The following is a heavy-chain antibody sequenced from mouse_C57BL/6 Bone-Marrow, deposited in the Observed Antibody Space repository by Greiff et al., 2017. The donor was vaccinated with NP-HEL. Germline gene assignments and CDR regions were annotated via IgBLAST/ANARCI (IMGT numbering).Heavy chain of an antibody. CDR1: GYAFSSSW. CDR3: AREVYSNYEDY. CDR2: IYPGDGDT. V-gene: IGHV1-82*01. J-gene: IGHJ2*01. D-gene: IGHD2-5*01. Sequence: VQRVESGPELVKPGASVKISCKASGYAFSSSWMNWVKQRPGKGLEWIGRIYPGDGDTNYNGKFKGKATLTADKSSSTAYMQLSSLTSEDSAVYFCAREVYSNYEDYWGQGTTLTVSS.